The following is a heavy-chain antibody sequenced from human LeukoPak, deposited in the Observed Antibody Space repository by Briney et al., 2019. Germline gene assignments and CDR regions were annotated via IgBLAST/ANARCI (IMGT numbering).Heavy chain of an antibody. D-gene: IGHD3-10*01. V-gene: IGHV4-34*01. CDR2: INHSGST. J-gene: IGHJ5*02. Sequence: PSETLSLTCAVYGGSFSGYYWSWIRQPSGKGLEWVGEINHSGSTNYNPSLKSRVTISVDTSKNQFSLKLSSVTAADTAVYYCARGPGYYGSGSYLWFDPWGQGTLVTVSS. CDR3: ARGPGYYGSGSYLWFDP. CDR1: GGSFSGYY.